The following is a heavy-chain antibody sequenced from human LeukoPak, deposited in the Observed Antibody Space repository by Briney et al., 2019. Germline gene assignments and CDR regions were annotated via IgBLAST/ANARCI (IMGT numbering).Heavy chain of an antibody. V-gene: IGHV4-34*01. CDR1: GGPFSGYY. D-gene: IGHD3-10*01. CDR3: ARLNYGSYLDY. Sequence: PSETLSLTCAVYGGPFSGYYWSWIRQPPGKGLEWIGEINHSGSTNYNPSLKSRVTISVDTSKNQFSLKLSSVTAADTAVYYCARLNYGSYLDYWGQGTLVTVSS. J-gene: IGHJ4*02. CDR2: INHSGST.